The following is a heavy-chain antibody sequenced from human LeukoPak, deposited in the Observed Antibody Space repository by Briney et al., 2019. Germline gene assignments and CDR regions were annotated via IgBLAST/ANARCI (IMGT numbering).Heavy chain of an antibody. D-gene: IGHD5-24*01. Sequence: GGSLRLSCAASGFTFSSYWMSWVRQAPGKGLEWVANIKQDGSEKYYVDSVKGRFTISRDNSKNTLYLQMNSLRADDTAVYFCAKSGYNRFDYWGQGTLVTVSS. J-gene: IGHJ4*02. V-gene: IGHV3-7*03. CDR1: GFTFSSYW. CDR3: AKSGYNRFDY. CDR2: IKQDGSEK.